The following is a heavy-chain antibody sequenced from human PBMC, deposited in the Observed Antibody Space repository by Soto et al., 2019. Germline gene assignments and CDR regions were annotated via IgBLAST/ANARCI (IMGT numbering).Heavy chain of an antibody. J-gene: IGHJ3*02. D-gene: IGHD2-2*02. CDR2: IIPIFGTA. CDR3: ARGGVVVTAGILKDGFDI. CDR1: GGTFSSYA. V-gene: IGHV1-69*13. Sequence: SVKVSCKTSGGTFSSYAISWVRQAPGQGLEWMGGIIPIFGTANYAQKFQGRVTITADESTSTAYMELSSLRSEDTAVYYCARGGVVVTAGILKDGFDIWVQGTMVTV.